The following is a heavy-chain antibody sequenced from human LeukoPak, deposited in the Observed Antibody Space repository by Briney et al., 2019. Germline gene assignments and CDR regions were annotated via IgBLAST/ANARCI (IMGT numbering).Heavy chain of an antibody. CDR2: IYTSGST. J-gene: IGHJ6*03. D-gene: IGHD2-15*01. CDR1: GGSISLYY. CDR3: AGPDIATRPRKYYYYYMDV. Sequence: SETLSLTCTVSGGSISLYYWNWIRQPPGKGLEWIGYIYTSGSTKYNPSLKSRVTISVDTSKNQLSLKLSAVTAADTAVYYCAGPDIATRPRKYYYYYMDVWGKGTTVTVSS. V-gene: IGHV4-4*09.